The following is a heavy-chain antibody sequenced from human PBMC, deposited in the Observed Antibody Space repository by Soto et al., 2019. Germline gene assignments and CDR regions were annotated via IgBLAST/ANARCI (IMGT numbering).Heavy chain of an antibody. J-gene: IGHJ6*03. V-gene: IGHV3-48*02. CDR3: ARVSCCDLDHYYYMDV. CDR2: ISSGGSPI. CDR1: DFTFSGYN. Sequence: GGSLRLSCVASDFTFSGYNMIWVRQAPGKGLECHSYISSGGSPINYAVSVRGRFTISRDNAKNSLYLQMNSLRDEDTAVYYCARVSCCDLDHYYYMDVWGKGITVTVSS. D-gene: IGHD1-1*01.